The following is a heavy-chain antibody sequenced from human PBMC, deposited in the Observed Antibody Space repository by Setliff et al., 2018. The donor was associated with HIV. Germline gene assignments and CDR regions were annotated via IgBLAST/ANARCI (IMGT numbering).Heavy chain of an antibody. V-gene: IGHV4-4*09. J-gene: IGHJ5*02. D-gene: IGHD3-22*01. Sequence: SCTVSGGSISSYYWSWIRQPPGKGLEWIGYINTSGTTNYNPSLKSRVTISVDTSKNQFSLKLSSVTAADTAVYFCARQTYYYDNSGHNWFDPWGQGTLVTVSS. CDR2: INTSGTT. CDR3: ARQTYYYDNSGHNWFDP. CDR1: GGSISSYY.